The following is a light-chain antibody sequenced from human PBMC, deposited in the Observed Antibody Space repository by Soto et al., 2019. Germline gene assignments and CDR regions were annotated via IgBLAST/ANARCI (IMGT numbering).Light chain of an antibody. Sequence: QSVLTQPASVSGSPGQSITISCTGTSSDIGAYDYVSWYQHQAGKAPKLIFYGVHHRFSASKSGNTASLTISGLQTEDEADYYCVSYKSSDTLVFGGGTKLTVL. J-gene: IGLJ2*01. CDR1: SSDIGAYDY. CDR3: VSYKSSDTLV. V-gene: IGLV2-14*03.